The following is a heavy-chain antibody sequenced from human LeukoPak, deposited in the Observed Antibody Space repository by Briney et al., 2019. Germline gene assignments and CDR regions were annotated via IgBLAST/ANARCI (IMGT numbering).Heavy chain of an antibody. CDR1: GFTFSTHW. CDR2: ISADGSLT. V-gene: IGHV3-74*01. CDR3: ASLLTPYHGSGGGGMDV. D-gene: IGHD3-10*01. J-gene: IGHJ6*02. Sequence: GGSLRLSCAPSGFTFSTHWMYWVRQAPGRELVWVSRISADGSLTGYAGSVKGRFTISRDNAKDTLYLQMTSLRVEDTAVYSCASLLTPYHGSGGGGMDVWGQGTTVTVSS.